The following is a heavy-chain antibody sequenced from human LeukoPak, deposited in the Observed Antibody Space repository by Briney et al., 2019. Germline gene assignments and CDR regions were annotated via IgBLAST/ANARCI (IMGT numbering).Heavy chain of an antibody. D-gene: IGHD5-24*01. J-gene: IGHJ5*02. CDR3: AGVPGGMATSNNWFDP. CDR1: GDSISSCY. V-gene: IGHV4-59*01. Sequence: SETLSLTCTVSGDSISSCYWSCIRQPPGKGREWIGYIYYSGSTNYNPSLKRRVTISLDTSKNQFSLKLRSVTAADTAVYYCAGVPGGMATSNNWFDPWGQGTLVTVSS. CDR2: IYYSGST.